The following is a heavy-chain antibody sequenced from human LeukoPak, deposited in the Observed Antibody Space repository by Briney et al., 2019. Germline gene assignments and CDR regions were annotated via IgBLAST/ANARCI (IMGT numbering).Heavy chain of an antibody. CDR2: IHYSGRT. D-gene: IGHD1-26*01. CDR1: GGSISTSSYY. V-gene: IGHV4-39*01. Sequence: SETLSLTCTVSGGSISTSSYYRGWIRQPPAKGLEWIGTIHYSGRTYYNPSLKSRVTISVDTSKNQFSLKMSSVTAADTAMYYCARNSGNYLGWFDPWGQGTLVTVSS. J-gene: IGHJ5*02. CDR3: ARNSGNYLGWFDP.